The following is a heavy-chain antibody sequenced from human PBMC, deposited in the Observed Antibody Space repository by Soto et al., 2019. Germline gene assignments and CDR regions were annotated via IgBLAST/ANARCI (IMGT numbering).Heavy chain of an antibody. J-gene: IGHJ6*02. D-gene: IGHD2-15*01. V-gene: IGHV2-5*02. CDR1: GFSLSTSAEG. CDR2: IYWDDDE. CDR3: AHKGGRGAAMDV. Sequence: QITLKESGPTVVQPTQTLKLTCSFSGFSLSTSAEGVAWIRQPPGKALEWLALIYWDDDERYSPFLKSRLTIAKDTSKNQVVLTMTNMAPVDTATYFCAHKGGRGAAMDVWGQGATVTVSS.